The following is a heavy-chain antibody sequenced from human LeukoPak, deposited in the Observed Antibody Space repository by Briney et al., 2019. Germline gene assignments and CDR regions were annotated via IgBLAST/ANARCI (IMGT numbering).Heavy chain of an antibody. D-gene: IGHD3-10*01. CDR3: ARVLLWFGELLPFDY. Sequence: PSETLSLTCAVSGVSISSSNWWSWVRQPPGKGLEWIGEIYHSGSTNYNPSLKSRVTISVDKSKNQFSLKLSSVTAADTAVYYCARVLLWFGELLPFDYWGQGTLVTVSS. CDR2: IYHSGST. CDR1: GVSISSSNW. J-gene: IGHJ4*02. V-gene: IGHV4-4*02.